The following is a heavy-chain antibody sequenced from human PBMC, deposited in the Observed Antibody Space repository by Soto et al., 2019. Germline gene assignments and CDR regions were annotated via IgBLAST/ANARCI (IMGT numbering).Heavy chain of an antibody. CDR1: GYTFTSYW. Sequence: GESLKISCKGSGYTFTSYWIAWVRQMPGKGLEWMGIIYPGDSDTRYSPSFQGQVSIPADKSISTAYLQWSSLKASDTAMYYCARQDGSALYYFDYWGQGTLVTVSS. CDR2: IYPGDSDT. J-gene: IGHJ4*02. V-gene: IGHV5-51*01. CDR3: ARQDGSALYYFDY. D-gene: IGHD6-19*01.